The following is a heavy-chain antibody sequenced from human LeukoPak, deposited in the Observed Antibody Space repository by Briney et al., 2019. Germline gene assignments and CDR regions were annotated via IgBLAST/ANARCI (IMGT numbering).Heavy chain of an antibody. D-gene: IGHD3-3*01. CDR1: GVSISPYY. V-gene: IGHV4-4*09. J-gene: IGHJ3*01. Sequence: PSETLSLTCAVSGVSISPYYWAWIRQPPGKGLEWIGYIHTSGSNNQSPSLKSRVTISVDKSKNHFSLRLTSVTTADPAVYYCARLSAAVHLGAFDLWGQGTMVTVSS. CDR2: IHTSGSN. CDR3: ARLSAAVHLGAFDL.